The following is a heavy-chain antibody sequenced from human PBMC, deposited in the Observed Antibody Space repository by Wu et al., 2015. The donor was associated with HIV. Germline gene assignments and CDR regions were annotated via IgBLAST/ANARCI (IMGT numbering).Heavy chain of an antibody. CDR2: INHNSGVT. Sequence: QVQLLQSGAEVKKSGASVKVSCKASGYIFTDYFIHWVRQAPGQGLEWMGWINHNSGVTNYAQNFQGRVTLTRDTSISTAYMELTGLRSDDTAVYYCARVGFADYYDTHGYYGAFDIWGQGTMVTVSS. J-gene: IGHJ3*02. CDR1: GYIFTDYF. CDR3: ARVGFADYYDTHGYYGAFDI. D-gene: IGHD3-22*01. V-gene: IGHV1-2*02.